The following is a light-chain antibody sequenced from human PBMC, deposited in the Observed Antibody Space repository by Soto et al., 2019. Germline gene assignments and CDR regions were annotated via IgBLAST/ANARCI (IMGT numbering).Light chain of an antibody. V-gene: IGLV2-23*02. Sequence: QSALPQPASVSGSPGQSITISFTGASSDVGGYNLVSWYQPHPGRAPKLMIYEVSKRPTGVSNRFSGSQSGNTASLTISGLQAEDEADYYCCLYAGSSTFAFGGGTKVTVL. CDR3: CLYAGSSTFA. J-gene: IGLJ2*01. CDR1: SSDVGGYNL. CDR2: EVS.